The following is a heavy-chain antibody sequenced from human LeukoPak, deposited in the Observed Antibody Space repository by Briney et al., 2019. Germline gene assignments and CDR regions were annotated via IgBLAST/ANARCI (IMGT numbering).Heavy chain of an antibody. CDR1: GFTFSIYK. CDR2: INADSSTI. CDR3: VRDNSRGQSLGVIY. Sequence: GGSLTLSCAASGFTFSIYKMNGARQAPGKGLEWISYINADSSTIQYADFVRGRFTTSRDNAKNSLYLQMNSLRAEDTAVYYCVRDNSRGQSLGVIYWGQGSLVTVSS. J-gene: IGHJ4*02. V-gene: IGHV3-48*01. D-gene: IGHD3-22*01.